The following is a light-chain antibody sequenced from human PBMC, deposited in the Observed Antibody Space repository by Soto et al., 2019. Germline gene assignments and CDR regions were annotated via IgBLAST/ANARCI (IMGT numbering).Light chain of an antibody. CDR3: QHADSFPLIT. J-gene: IGKJ5*01. CDR1: QSISIF. V-gene: IGKV1-39*01. CDR2: AAS. Sequence: DIQMTQSPSSLSASVGDRVTITCRASQSISIFLNWYQQKPGKAPKLLIYAASSLQSGVPSRFSGGGSGTDFTLTISSLQPEDFATYYCQHADSFPLITFGQGTRLEIK.